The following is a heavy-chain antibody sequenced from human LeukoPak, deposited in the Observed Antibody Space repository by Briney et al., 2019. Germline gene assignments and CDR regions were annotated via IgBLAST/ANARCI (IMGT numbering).Heavy chain of an antibody. CDR1: GYTFTGYY. CDR2: NNHSRGGT. D-gene: IGHD6-19*01. J-gene: IGHJ4*02. V-gene: IGHV1-2*02. CDR3: ARAGAVADPFDY. Sequence: ASVKVSCKASGYTFTGYYMHWVRPAPGQRLEWMGWNNHSRGGTHYALKFQRRVTMTRDTQNSTAYIDLRRLRSGDTRVHLCARAGAVADPFDYGGEGTLDTVPS.